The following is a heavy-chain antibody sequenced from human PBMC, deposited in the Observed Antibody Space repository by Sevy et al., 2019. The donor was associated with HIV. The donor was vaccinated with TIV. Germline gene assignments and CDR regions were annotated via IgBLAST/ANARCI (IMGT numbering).Heavy chain of an antibody. D-gene: IGHD3-3*01. CDR3: ARDIEPRITIFGVVIPFDP. V-gene: IGHV3-21*01. CDR1: GFTFSSYS. J-gene: IGHJ5*02. CDR2: ISSSSSYI. Sequence: GGSLRLSCAASGFTFSSYSMNWVRQAPGKGLEWVSSISSSSSYIYYADSVKGRFTISRDNAKNSLYLQMNSLRAEDMAVYYCARDIEPRITIFGVVIPFDPWGQGTLVTVSS.